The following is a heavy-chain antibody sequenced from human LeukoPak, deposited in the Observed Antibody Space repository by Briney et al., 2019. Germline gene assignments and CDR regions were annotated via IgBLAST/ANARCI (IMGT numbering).Heavy chain of an antibody. J-gene: IGHJ4*02. CDR1: GFTFSSYS. CDR3: ARDPPFIIGTTFFDY. Sequence: GGSLRLSCAASGFTFSSYSMNWVRQAPGKGLEWVSSISTSSTYIYYADSVKGRFTISRDNAKNSLYLQMNSLRAEDTAVYYCARDPPFIIGTTFFDYWRQGTLVTVSS. CDR2: ISTSSTYI. V-gene: IGHV3-21*01. D-gene: IGHD1-20*01.